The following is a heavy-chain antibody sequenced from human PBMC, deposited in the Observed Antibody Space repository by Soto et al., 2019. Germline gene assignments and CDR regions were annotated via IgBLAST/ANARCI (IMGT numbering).Heavy chain of an antibody. V-gene: IGHV1-69*13. CDR1: GGTFSSYA. D-gene: IGHD6-6*01. Sequence: ASVKVSCKASGGTFSSYAISWVRQAPGQGLEWMGGIIPIFGTANYAQKFQGRVTITADESTSTAYMELSSLRSEDTAVYYCARGSSSEGGDYYYYGMDVWGQGTTVTVS. CDR3: ARGSSSEGGDYYYYGMDV. CDR2: IIPIFGTA. J-gene: IGHJ6*02.